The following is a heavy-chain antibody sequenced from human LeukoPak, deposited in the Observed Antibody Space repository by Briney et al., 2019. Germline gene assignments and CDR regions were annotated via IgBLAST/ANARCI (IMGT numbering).Heavy chain of an antibody. V-gene: IGHV3-7*01. D-gene: IGHD1-1*01. CDR2: IKQDGSEK. CDR1: GFTFSSYW. Sequence: PGGSLRLSCAASGFTFSSYWMSWVRQAPGKGLEWVANIKQDGSEKYYVDSVKGRFTISRDNAKNTLYLQMNSLRAEDTAVYYCAKDSMRYNWNDFDYWGQGTLVTVSS. J-gene: IGHJ4*02. CDR3: AKDSMRYNWNDFDY.